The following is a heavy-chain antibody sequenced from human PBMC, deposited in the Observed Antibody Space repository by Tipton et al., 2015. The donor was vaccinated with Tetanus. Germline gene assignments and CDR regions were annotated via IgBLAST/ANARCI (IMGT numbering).Heavy chain of an antibody. Sequence: SLRLSCAASGFTFSSYAMSWVRQAPGKGLEWVSAISGSGGSTYYADSVKGRFTISRDNSKNTLYLQMNSLRAEDTAVYYCAKDLSDYGDYVRYFDYWGQGTLVTVSS. CDR1: GFTFSSYA. CDR2: ISGSGGST. J-gene: IGHJ4*02. V-gene: IGHV3-23*01. D-gene: IGHD4-17*01. CDR3: AKDLSDYGDYVRYFDY.